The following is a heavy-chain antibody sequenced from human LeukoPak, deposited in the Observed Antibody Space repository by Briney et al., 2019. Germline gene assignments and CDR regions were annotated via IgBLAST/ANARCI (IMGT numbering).Heavy chain of an antibody. Sequence: KSSETLSLTCTVSGGSISSGGYYWSWIRQPPGKGLEWIGYIYHSGSTYYNPSLKSRVTISVDRSKNQFSLKLSSVTAADTAVYYCARGDRYCTSASCYNYWGQGTLVTVSS. CDR1: GGSISSGGYY. J-gene: IGHJ4*02. CDR2: IYHSGST. V-gene: IGHV4-30-2*01. D-gene: IGHD2-2*02. CDR3: ARGDRYCTSASCYNY.